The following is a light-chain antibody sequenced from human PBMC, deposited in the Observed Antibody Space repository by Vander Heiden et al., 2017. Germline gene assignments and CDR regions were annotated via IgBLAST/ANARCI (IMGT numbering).Light chain of an antibody. V-gene: IGLV2-8*01. CDR3: TSYGGNNNLV. J-gene: IGLJ2*01. CDR2: DVI. CDR1: SNDVGRYNH. Sequence: QSALTQPPSASGSPGPSVTLPCTGTSNDVGRYNHVSWYQQHPGKAPKVLIYDVIKRPSGVPDRFSGSKSGNTASLTVSGLQADDEADYYCTSYGGNNNLVFGGGTKLTVL.